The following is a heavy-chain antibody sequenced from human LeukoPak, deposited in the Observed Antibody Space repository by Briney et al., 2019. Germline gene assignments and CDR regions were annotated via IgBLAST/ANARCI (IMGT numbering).Heavy chain of an antibody. J-gene: IGHJ4*02. D-gene: IGHD6-19*01. Sequence: ASVKVSCKASGYTFTDHYMHWVRQAPGQGLEWMGWINPNNGVTNYAQNFQGRVTMTRDTSISTAYMELSGLTSDDTAVYYCANSPSSGWYLYWGQGTLVTVSS. CDR1: GYTFTDHY. V-gene: IGHV1-2*02. CDR3: ANSPSSGWYLY. CDR2: INPNNGVT.